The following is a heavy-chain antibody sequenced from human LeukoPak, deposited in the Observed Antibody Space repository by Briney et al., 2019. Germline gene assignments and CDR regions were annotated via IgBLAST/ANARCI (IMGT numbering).Heavy chain of an antibody. CDR3: ARGIAAVYYYYGMDV. J-gene: IGHJ6*02. Sequence: ASVKVSCKASGYTFTSYGISWVSQAPGQGLEWMGWISAYNGNTNYAQKLQGRVTMTTDTSTSTAYMELRSLRSDDTAVYYCARGIAAVYYYYGMDVWGQGTTVTVSS. V-gene: IGHV1-18*01. CDR2: ISAYNGNT. CDR1: GYTFTSYG. D-gene: IGHD6-13*01.